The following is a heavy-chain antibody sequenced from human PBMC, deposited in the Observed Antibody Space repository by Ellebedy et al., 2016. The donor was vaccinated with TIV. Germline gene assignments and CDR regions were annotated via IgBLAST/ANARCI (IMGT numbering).Heavy chain of an antibody. D-gene: IGHD6-6*01. CDR2: IDWDDDK. CDR1: GFSLSTSGMC. CDR3: ARMEGSSSGYYYYMDV. V-gene: IGHV2-70*01. J-gene: IGHJ6*03. Sequence: SGPTLVKPTQTLTLTCTFSGFSLSTSGMCVSWIRQPPGKALEWLALIDWDDDKYYSTSLKTRLTISKDTSKNQVVLTMTNMDPVDTATYYCARMEGSSSGYYYYMDVWGKGTTVTVSS.